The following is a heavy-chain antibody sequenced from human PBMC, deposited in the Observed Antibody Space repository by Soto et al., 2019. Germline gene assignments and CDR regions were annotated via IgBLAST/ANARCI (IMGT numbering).Heavy chain of an antibody. CDR1: GYRFSTYW. V-gene: IGHV5-51*01. CDR3: ARGTNPYYYCGMDV. Sequence: GESLKISCQGSGYRFSTYWIHWVRQLPGKGLESVGIIYPADSDTRYSPSFQGQVTISADKSISTAYLQWSSLKASDTAMYYCARGTNPYYYCGMDVWGQGTTVTVSS. CDR2: IYPADSDT. D-gene: IGHD1-7*01. J-gene: IGHJ6*02.